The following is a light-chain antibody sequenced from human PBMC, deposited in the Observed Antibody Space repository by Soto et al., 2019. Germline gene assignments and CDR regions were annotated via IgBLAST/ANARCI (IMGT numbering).Light chain of an antibody. V-gene: IGLV2-14*03. CDR3: SSYTRSSTYV. CDR1: SSDVGAFNY. Sequence: QSVLTQPASLSGSPGQSITISCIGTSSDVGAFNYVSWYQHHPGKAPKLIIYDVTDRPSGVSTRFSASKSGNTASLTISGLQAEDEADYYCSSYTRSSTYVFGTGTKVTVL. J-gene: IGLJ1*01. CDR2: DVT.